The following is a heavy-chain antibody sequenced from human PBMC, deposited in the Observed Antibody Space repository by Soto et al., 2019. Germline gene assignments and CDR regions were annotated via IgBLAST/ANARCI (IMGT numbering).Heavy chain of an antibody. CDR1: GFTFSSYA. Sequence: QVQLVESGGGVVQPGRSLRLSCAASGFTFSSYAMHWVRQAPGKGLEWVAVISYDGSNKYYADSVKGRFTISRDNSKNTLYLQMNSLRAEDTAVYYCERDHGIRKQWLIDYWGQGTLVTVSS. D-gene: IGHD6-19*01. V-gene: IGHV3-30-3*01. J-gene: IGHJ4*02. CDR3: ERDHGIRKQWLIDY. CDR2: ISYDGSNK.